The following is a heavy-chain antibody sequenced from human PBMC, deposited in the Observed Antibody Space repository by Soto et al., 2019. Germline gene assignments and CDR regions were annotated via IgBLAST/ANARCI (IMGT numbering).Heavy chain of an antibody. J-gene: IGHJ5*02. Sequence: QVQLQESGPGLVKPSQTLSLTCTVSGGSISSGDYYWSWIRQPPGKGPEWIGYIYYSGITYYNPSLKSRVSISVHTTKNQFSLRLSSVTAADTAVYYCARGVGSSGWYTFDPWGQGTLVTVSS. V-gene: IGHV4-30-4*01. D-gene: IGHD6-19*01. CDR3: ARGVGSSGWYTFDP. CDR2: IYYSGIT. CDR1: GGSISSGDYY.